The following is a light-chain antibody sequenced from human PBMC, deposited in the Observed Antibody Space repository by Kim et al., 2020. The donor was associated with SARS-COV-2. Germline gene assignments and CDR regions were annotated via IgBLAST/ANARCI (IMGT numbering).Light chain of an antibody. Sequence: EIVMTQSPATLSVSPGERATLSCRASQSVSSNLAWYQQKPGQAPRLLIYGASTRATGIPARFSGSGSGTDFTLTISSLQSEDFAVYYCQQYNNWPPLTFGPGTKVDTK. CDR1: QSVSSN. V-gene: IGKV3-15*01. CDR3: QQYNNWPPLT. CDR2: GAS. J-gene: IGKJ3*01.